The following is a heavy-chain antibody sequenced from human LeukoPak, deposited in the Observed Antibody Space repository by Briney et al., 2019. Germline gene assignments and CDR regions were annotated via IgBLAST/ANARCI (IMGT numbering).Heavy chain of an antibody. D-gene: IGHD6-19*01. CDR1: GFTFSSYA. V-gene: IGHV3-30*04. CDR3: ARDPVAVAGEFDY. CDR2: ISYDGSNK. Sequence: PGGSLRLSCAASGFTFSSYAMHRVRQAPGKGLEWVAVISYDGSNKYYADSVKGRFTISRDNSKNTLYLQMNSLRAEDTAVYYCARDPVAVAGEFDYWGQGTLVTVSS. J-gene: IGHJ4*02.